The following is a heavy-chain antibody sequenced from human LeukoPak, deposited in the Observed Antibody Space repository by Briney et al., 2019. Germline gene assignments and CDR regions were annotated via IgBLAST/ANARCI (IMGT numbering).Heavy chain of an antibody. CDR3: ARGWWGYCSGGSCYSDY. Sequence: SETLSLTCTVSGGSISSYYWSWIRHPAGKGLEWIGRIYTSGSTDYNPSLKSRVTMSVDTSKNQFSLKLSSVTAADTAVYYCARGWWGYCSGGSCYSDYWGQGTLVTVSS. CDR2: IYTSGST. D-gene: IGHD2-15*01. J-gene: IGHJ4*02. V-gene: IGHV4-4*07. CDR1: GGSISSYY.